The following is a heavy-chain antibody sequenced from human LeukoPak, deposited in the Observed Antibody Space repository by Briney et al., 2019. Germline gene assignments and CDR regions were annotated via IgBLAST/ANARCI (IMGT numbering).Heavy chain of an antibody. J-gene: IGHJ5*02. CDR1: GFTFSSYG. CDR2: ISYDGSNK. V-gene: IGHV3-30*18. D-gene: IGHD3-10*01. CDR3: AKDQFGGFDP. Sequence: GRSLRLSCAASGFTFSSYGMHWVRQAPGKGLEWVAVISYDGSNKYYADSVKGRITISRDNSKNTLYLQMNSLRAEDTAVYYCAKDQFGGFDPWGQGTLVTVPS.